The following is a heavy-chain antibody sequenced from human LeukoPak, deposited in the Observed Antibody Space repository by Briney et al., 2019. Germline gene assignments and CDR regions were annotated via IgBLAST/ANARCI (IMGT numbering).Heavy chain of an antibody. J-gene: IGHJ4*02. CDR3: ARPRKRWLRLRPYFDY. Sequence: SETLSLTCAVYGGSFSGYYWSWIRQPPGKGLEWIGEINHSGSTNYNPSLKSRVTISVDTSKNQFSLKLSSVTAADTAVYYCARPRKRWLRLRPYFDYWGQGTLVTVSS. CDR1: GGSFSGYY. CDR2: INHSGST. V-gene: IGHV4-34*01. D-gene: IGHD5-24*01.